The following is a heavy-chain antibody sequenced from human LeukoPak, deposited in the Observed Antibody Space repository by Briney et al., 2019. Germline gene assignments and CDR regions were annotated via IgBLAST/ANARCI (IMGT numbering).Heavy chain of an antibody. CDR1: GFTFSNAW. J-gene: IGHJ4*02. V-gene: IGHV3-15*07. CDR3: STTYYYDSSEGY. D-gene: IGHD3-22*01. Sequence: GGSLRLACAASGFTFSNAWMNWVRQAPGKGLEWVGRIKSKTDGGTTDYAAPVKGRFTISRDDSKNTLYLQMNSLKTEDTAVYYCSTTYYYDSSEGYWGQGTLVTVSS. CDR2: IKSKTDGGTT.